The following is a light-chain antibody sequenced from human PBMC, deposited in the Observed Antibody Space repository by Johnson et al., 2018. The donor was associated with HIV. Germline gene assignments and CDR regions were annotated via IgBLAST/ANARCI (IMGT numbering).Light chain of an antibody. CDR3: GTWDSSLRVEV. CDR2: ENN. V-gene: IGLV1-51*02. CDR1: SSNIGNNS. Sequence: QSVLTQPPSVSAAPGQKVTISCSGSSSNIGNNSVSWYQQLPGTAPKLLIYENNKRPSGIPDRFSGSKSGTSATLGITGLQTGDEADYYCGTWDSSLRVEVIGTGTKVTVL. J-gene: IGLJ1*01.